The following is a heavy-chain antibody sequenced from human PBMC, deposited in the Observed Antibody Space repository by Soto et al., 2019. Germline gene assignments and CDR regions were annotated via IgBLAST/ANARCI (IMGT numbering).Heavy chain of an antibody. V-gene: IGHV1-24*01. Sequence: GASVKVSCKVSGYTLTELSMHWVRQAPGKGLEWMGGFDPEDGETIYAQKFQGRVTMTEDTSTDTAYMELSSLRSEDTAVYYCATAYYGGNFLATSPDAFDIWGQGTMVTVSS. J-gene: IGHJ3*02. CDR3: ATAYYGGNFLATSPDAFDI. CDR2: FDPEDGET. CDR1: GYTLTELS. D-gene: IGHD4-17*01.